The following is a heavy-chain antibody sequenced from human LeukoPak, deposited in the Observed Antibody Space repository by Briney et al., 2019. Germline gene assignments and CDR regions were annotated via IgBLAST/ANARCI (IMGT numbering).Heavy chain of an antibody. CDR2: INSDGSST. J-gene: IGHJ5*02. CDR1: GFTFRNYW. V-gene: IGHV3-74*01. CDR3: ARDPAPQGWFDL. Sequence: GGSLRLSCAASGFTFRNYWMHWVRQAPGKGLVWVSRINSDGSSTTYADSVKGRFTISRDNAKNTLYLQMNSLRVEETAVYYCARDPAPQGWFDLWGQGTLVTVSS.